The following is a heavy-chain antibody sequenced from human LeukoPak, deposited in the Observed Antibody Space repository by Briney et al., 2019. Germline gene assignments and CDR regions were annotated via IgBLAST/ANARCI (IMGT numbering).Heavy chain of an antibody. CDR1: GGSISSYY. J-gene: IGHJ3*02. CDR3: AREYCSGGSCYSVAFDI. Sequence: SETLSLTCTVSGGSISSYYWSWIRQPPGKGLEWIGYIYYSVSTNYNPSLKSRVTISVDTSKNQFSLKLSSVTAADTAVYYCAREYCSGGSCYSVAFDIWGQGTMVTVSS. D-gene: IGHD2-15*01. CDR2: IYYSVST. V-gene: IGHV4-59*01.